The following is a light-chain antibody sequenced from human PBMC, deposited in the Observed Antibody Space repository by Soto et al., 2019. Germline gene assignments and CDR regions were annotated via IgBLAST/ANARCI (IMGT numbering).Light chain of an antibody. CDR2: EVS. Sequence: QSALTQPASVSGSPGQSITISCTGTSNDVGGYNYVSWYQQHPGKAPKLIIYEVSNRPSGVSNRFSGSKSGNTASLTISGLQAEDEADYYCASYTTVNTLVVFGGGTKVTVL. V-gene: IGLV2-14*01. CDR3: ASYTTVNTLVV. CDR1: SNDVGGYNY. J-gene: IGLJ3*02.